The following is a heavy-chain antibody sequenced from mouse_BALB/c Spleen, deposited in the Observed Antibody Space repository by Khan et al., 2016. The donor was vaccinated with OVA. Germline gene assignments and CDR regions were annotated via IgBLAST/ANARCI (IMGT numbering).Heavy chain of an antibody. J-gene: IGHJ3*01. CDR2: INPSNGGT. V-gene: IGHV1S81*02. CDR3: TRSGYGAFAY. D-gene: IGHD1-1*02. Sequence: QVQLQQSGAELVKTGSSVKLSCKASGYTFTSYYMYWVKQRPGQGLEWIGEINPSNGGTNFNEKFKNKATLTVDKSSSTAYMQLSSLTSEDSAVYYCTRSGYGAFAYWGQGTLVTVSA. CDR1: GYTFTSYY.